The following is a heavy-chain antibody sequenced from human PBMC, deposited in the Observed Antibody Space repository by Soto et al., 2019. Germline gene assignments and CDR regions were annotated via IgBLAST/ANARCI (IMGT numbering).Heavy chain of an antibody. J-gene: IGHJ4*02. CDR1: GFTFSTYA. D-gene: IGHD3-9*01. CDR2: ISYDGSYL. Sequence: QVQLVESGGGVVQPGRSLRLSCAASGFTFSTYAMHWVRQAPGKGLEWVAVISYDGSYLYYADSVKGRFTISRDNSESTLFLKMNSLRAEDTAMYYCARAPHHDTSPIDYWGQGALVTVSS. CDR3: ARAPHHDTSPIDY. V-gene: IGHV3-30-3*01.